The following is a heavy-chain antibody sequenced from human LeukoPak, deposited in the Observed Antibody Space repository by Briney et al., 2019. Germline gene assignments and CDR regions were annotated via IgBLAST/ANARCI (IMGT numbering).Heavy chain of an antibody. Sequence: PSETLSLTCTVSGGSISSYYWSWIRQPPGKGLEWIGYIYYSGNINYNPSLKSRVTISADTSKSQFSLKLSSVTAADTAVYYCARHGIPSFYGMDVWGQGTTVTVSS. D-gene: IGHD1-1*01. CDR2: IYYSGNI. J-gene: IGHJ6*02. CDR3: ARHGIPSFYGMDV. CDR1: GGSISSYY. V-gene: IGHV4-59*08.